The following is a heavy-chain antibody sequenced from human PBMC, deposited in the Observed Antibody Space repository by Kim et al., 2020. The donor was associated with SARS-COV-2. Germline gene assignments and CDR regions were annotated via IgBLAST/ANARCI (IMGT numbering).Heavy chain of an antibody. D-gene: IGHD3-3*01. CDR1: GFTFSNAW. J-gene: IGHJ4*02. Sequence: GGSLRLSCAASGFTFSNAWMSWVRQAPGKGLEWVGRIKSKTDGGTTDYAAPVKGRFTISRDDSKNTLYLQMNSLKTEDTAVYYCTTEIFGVVRATCWGQGTLVTVSS. V-gene: IGHV3-15*01. CDR2: IKSKTDGGTT. CDR3: TTEIFGVVRATC.